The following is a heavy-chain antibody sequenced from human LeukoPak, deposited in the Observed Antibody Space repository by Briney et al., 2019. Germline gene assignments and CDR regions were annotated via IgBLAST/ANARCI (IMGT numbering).Heavy chain of an antibody. CDR1: GFTFSDYW. CDR3: ARGWNYAFRFDY. V-gene: IGHV3-7*01. Sequence: GGSLRLSCAASGFTFSDYWMTWVRRAPGKGLEWVAHIKQDGSERYYGDSVKGRFTISRDNAKNLVYLQMNSLGAEDTAIYYCARGWNYAFRFDYWGQGTLVTVSS. D-gene: IGHD1-7*01. CDR2: IKQDGSER. J-gene: IGHJ4*02.